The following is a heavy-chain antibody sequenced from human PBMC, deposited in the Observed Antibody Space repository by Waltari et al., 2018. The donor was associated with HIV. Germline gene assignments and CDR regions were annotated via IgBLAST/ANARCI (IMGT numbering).Heavy chain of an antibody. CDR3: ARRGVLTYYYTMDV. J-gene: IGHJ6*02. CDR1: GFTFSHHG. D-gene: IGHD3-10*01. CDR2: LSYDGSDK. Sequence: QVQLVESGGGVVQPGRSLRLSCGVFGFTFSHHGMHWLRQAPGKGLEWVAVLSYDGSDKYYADSVRGRFTISRDNSKNTLYLQMNNLRAEDTAVYFCARRGVLTYYYTMDVWGQGTTVTVSS. V-gene: IGHV3-33*05.